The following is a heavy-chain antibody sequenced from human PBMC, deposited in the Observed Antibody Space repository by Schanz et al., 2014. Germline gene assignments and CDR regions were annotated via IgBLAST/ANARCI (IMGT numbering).Heavy chain of an antibody. J-gene: IGHJ4*02. Sequence: QVQLVDSGGGLVKPGGSLRLSCAASGFTFSDYYINWIRQAPGKGLEWISFINTGSNYINYADSVKGRFTISRDNTKNTLFLQLNSLRADDTAVYYCARAPHDSSGYCPFDYWGQGTLVTVSS. CDR3: ARAPHDSSGYCPFDY. D-gene: IGHD3-22*01. V-gene: IGHV3-11*05. CDR1: GFTFSDYY. CDR2: INTGSNYI.